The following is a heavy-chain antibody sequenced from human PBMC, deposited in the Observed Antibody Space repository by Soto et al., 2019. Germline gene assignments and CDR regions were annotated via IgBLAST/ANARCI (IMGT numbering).Heavy chain of an antibody. CDR2: ISGSGGST. CDR1: GFTLSRYS. V-gene: IGHV3-23*01. J-gene: IGHJ4*02. Sequence: AGGALRHLRCGSGFTLSRYSHSLVRPGPGKGVEGVSAISGSGGSTYYADSVKGRFTISRDNSKNTLYLQMNSLRAEDTAVYYCAKDERPQYYDFWSGYSSFDYWGQGTLVTVSS. D-gene: IGHD3-3*01. CDR3: AKDERPQYYDFWSGYSSFDY.